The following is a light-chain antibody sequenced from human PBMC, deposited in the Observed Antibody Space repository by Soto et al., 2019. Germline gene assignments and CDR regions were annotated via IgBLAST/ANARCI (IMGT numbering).Light chain of an antibody. J-gene: IGKJ1*01. CDR3: LQDINYPWT. Sequence: DIQMTQSPSSVYASVGDRVTITCRASQGISSWLAWYQQHPGRAPKLLIYASSNLQSGVPSRFSGSGSGTDFTLTISSLHPEDFATYYCLQDINYPWTFGQGTKVEIK. V-gene: IGKV1-12*01. CDR2: ASS. CDR1: QGISSW.